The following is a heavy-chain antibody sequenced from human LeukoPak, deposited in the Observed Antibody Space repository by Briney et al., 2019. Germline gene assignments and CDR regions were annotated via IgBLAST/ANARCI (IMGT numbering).Heavy chain of an antibody. Sequence: SETLSLTCTVPGGSISSYYWSWIRQPPGKGLEWIGYIYYSGNTNYKPSLKSRVTISVDTSKNQLSLKLSSVTAADTAVYYCARGKSYWYFDLWGRGTLVTVSS. CDR1: GGSISSYY. CDR2: IYYSGNT. V-gene: IGHV4-59*01. CDR3: ARGKSYWYFDL. J-gene: IGHJ2*01. D-gene: IGHD6-25*01.